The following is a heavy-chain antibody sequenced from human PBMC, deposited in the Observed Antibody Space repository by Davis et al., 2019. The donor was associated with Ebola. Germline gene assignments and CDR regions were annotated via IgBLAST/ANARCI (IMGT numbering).Heavy chain of an antibody. D-gene: IGHD3-3*01. CDR3: AKSTGFLVVDDAFDI. Sequence: GESLKISCAASGFTFSNYAMSWVRLAPGKGLEWVAAISGSGDSTYYADSVKGRFTISRDNSMNTLYLQMNSLRAEDTAVYYCAKSTGFLVVDDAFDIWGQGTMVTVSS. J-gene: IGHJ3*02. CDR1: GFTFSNYA. V-gene: IGHV3-23*01. CDR2: ISGSGDST.